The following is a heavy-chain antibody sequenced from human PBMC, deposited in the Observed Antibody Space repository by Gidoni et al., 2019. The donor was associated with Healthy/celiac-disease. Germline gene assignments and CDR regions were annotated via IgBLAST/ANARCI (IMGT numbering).Heavy chain of an antibody. D-gene: IGHD3-9*01. J-gene: IGHJ5*02. Sequence: EVQLVESGGGWVQPGGYMRLSCAASGVSFSSYSMNWVRQAPGRGLESVSYISSRSSTIYYADSVQGRFPISRDNAHPSLYLQMHSLRDADTAVYYCAAVRSFYCLEGDWDDPWGQGTLVTVSS. CDR1: GVSFSSYS. V-gene: IGHV3-48*02. CDR2: ISSRSSTI. CDR3: AAVRSFYCLEGDWDDP.